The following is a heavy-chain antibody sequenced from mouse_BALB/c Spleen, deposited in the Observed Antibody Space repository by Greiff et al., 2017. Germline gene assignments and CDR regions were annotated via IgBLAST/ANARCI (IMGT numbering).Heavy chain of an antibody. CDR3: ATGTGFAY. Sequence: EVQVVESGGGLVKPGGSLKLSCAASGFTFSSYAMSWVRQSPEKRLEWVAEISSGGSYTYYPDTVTGRFTISRDNAKNTLYLEMSSLRSEDTAMYYCATGTGFAYWGQGTLVTVSA. CDR2: ISSGGSYT. J-gene: IGHJ3*01. D-gene: IGHD3-3*01. CDR1: GFTFSSYA. V-gene: IGHV5-9-4*01.